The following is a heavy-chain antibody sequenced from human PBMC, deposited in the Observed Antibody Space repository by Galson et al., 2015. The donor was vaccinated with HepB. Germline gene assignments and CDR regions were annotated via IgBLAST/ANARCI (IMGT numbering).Heavy chain of an antibody. V-gene: IGHV3-21*01. Sequence: SLRLSCAASGFTFSSYSMNWVRQAPGKGLEWVSSISSSSSYIYYADSVKGRFTISRDNAKNSLYLQMNSLRAEDTAVYYCARDAADYGDAYYYYYGMDVWGQGTTVTVSS. D-gene: IGHD4-17*01. CDR2: ISSSSSYI. J-gene: IGHJ6*02. CDR1: GFTFSSYS. CDR3: ARDAADYGDAYYYYYGMDV.